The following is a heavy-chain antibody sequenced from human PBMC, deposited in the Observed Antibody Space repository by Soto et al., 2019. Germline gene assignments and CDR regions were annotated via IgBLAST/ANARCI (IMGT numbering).Heavy chain of an antibody. CDR3: AREACSGYACHFDY. V-gene: IGHV1-18*04. Sequence: ASVKVSCKASGYTFTSYGISWVRQAPGQGLEWVGWISTHNGNANYAQKLQGRVIMTTDTSTRTAYMELRSLRSDDTAMYYCAREACSGYACHFDYWGQGTPVTVSS. D-gene: IGHD5-12*01. CDR1: GYTFTSYG. J-gene: IGHJ4*02. CDR2: ISTHNGNA.